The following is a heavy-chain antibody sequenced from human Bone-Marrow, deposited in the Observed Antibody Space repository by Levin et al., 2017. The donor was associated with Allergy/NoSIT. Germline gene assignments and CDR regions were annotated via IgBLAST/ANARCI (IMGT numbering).Heavy chain of an antibody. J-gene: IGHJ4*02. V-gene: IGHV3-23*01. D-gene: IGHD1-1*01. CDR3: AKGTATGTTKSDY. CDR2: IVNSGTT. CDR1: GFTFSSYA. Sequence: AASVKVSCAASGFTFSSYAMSWVRQAPGKGLEWISSIVNSGTTNYADSVKGRFTISRDNSKNTLYLQMNSLRAEDTAEYYCAKGTATGTTKSDYWGQGTLVTVSS.